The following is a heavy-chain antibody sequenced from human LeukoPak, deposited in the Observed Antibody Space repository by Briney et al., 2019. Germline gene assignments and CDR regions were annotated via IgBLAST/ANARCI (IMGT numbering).Heavy chain of an antibody. CDR1: GGSISNYY. CDR2: IYYSGST. V-gene: IGHV4-59*01. J-gene: IGHJ4*02. Sequence: SETLSLTCTVSGGSISNYYWSWIRQPPGKGLEWIGYIYYSGSTNYNPSLESRVTISVDTSKNQFSLKLSSVTAADTAVYYCAINYYDSSGYYNWGQGTLVTVSS. D-gene: IGHD3-22*01. CDR3: AINYYDSSGYYN.